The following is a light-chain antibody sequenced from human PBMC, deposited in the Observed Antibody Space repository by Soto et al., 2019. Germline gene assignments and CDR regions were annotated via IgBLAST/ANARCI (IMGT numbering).Light chain of an antibody. CDR2: AAS. V-gene: IGKV1-12*01. J-gene: IGKJ3*01. CDR3: QHLNAFPHVT. Sequence: DIQMTQSPSSVSASVGDRVTITCRASQDISTWLAWYQQKPGKAPKLLIYAASTLHIGVPSRFSGSGSGTIFTLTISSLQPEDFATYYCQHLNAFPHVTFGPGTKVDIK. CDR1: QDISTW.